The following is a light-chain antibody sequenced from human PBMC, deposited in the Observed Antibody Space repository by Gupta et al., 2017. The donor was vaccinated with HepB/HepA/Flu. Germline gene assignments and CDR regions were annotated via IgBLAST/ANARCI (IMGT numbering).Light chain of an antibody. J-gene: IGLJ2*01. CDR2: DVS. CDR3: TSYTTSTTLI. V-gene: IGLV2-14*01. CDR1: SSDVGAYNY. Sequence: QSALTQPASMSGSPGQSITISCTGTSSDVGAYNYVSWYQQHPGKAPKLMIYDVSNRPSGVSNRFSGSKSGNTASLTISGLQAEDEADYYCTSYTTSTTLIFGGGTKLTVL.